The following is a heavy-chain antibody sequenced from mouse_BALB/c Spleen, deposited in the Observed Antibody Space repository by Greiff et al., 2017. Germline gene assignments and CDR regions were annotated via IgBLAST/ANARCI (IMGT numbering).Heavy chain of an antibody. J-gene: IGHJ3*01. CDR3: ARFNAYYGNWFAY. Sequence: QVHVKQSGAELARPGASVKMSCKASGYTFTSYTMHWVKQRPGQGLEWIGYINPSSGYTNYNQKFKDKATLTADKSSSTAYMQLSSLTSEDSAVYYCARFNAYYGNWFAYWGQGTLVTVSA. CDR2: INPSSGYT. D-gene: IGHD2-10*01. CDR1: GYTFTSYT. V-gene: IGHV1-4*01.